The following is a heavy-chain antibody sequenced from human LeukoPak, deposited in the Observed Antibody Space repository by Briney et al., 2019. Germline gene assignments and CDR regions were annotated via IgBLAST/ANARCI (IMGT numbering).Heavy chain of an antibody. J-gene: IGHJ3*02. CDR3: ARRVWDSSSRVWAFDI. Sequence: PSETLSLTCTVSGGSISSYYWSWIRQPPGKGLEWIGYIFYSGSTNYNPSLKSRVTISVDTSKNQFSLKLSSVTAADTAVYYCARRVWDSSSRVWAFDIWGQGTMVTVSS. D-gene: IGHD6-13*01. CDR2: IFYSGST. CDR1: GGSISSYY. V-gene: IGHV4-59*01.